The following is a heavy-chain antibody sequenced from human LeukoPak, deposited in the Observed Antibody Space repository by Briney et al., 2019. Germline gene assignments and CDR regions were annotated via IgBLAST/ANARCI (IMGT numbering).Heavy chain of an antibody. CDR2: INPKSGAT. J-gene: IGHJ6*02. Sequence: ASVKVSCKASGYTFTGYYMHWVRQAPGQGLEWMGWINPKSGATTYAQKFQHRVTLTRDTSINTAYMDLSGLTSDDTAVFYSAKGATEGYYYYYGLDVWGQGTTVTVSS. CDR1: GYTFTGYY. CDR3: AKGATEGYYYYYGLDV. V-gene: IGHV1-2*02.